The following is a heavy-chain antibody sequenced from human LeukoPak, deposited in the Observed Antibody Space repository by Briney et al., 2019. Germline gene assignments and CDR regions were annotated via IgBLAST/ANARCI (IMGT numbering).Heavy chain of an antibody. CDR2: IYTSGST. J-gene: IGHJ4*02. D-gene: IGHD3-22*01. V-gene: IGHV4-61*05. CDR3: ASSRMYYYDSSGYDPGYFDY. Sequence: SETLSLTCTVSGYSISSSSYYWGWIRQPPGKGLEWIGRIYTSGSTNYNPSLKSRVTMSVDTSKNQFSLKLSSVTAADTAVYYCASSRMYYYDSSGYDPGYFDYWGQGTLVTASS. CDR1: GYSISSSSYY.